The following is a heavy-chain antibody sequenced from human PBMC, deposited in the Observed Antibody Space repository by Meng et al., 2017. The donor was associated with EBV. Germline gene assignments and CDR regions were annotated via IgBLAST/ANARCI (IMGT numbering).Heavy chain of an antibody. CDR1: GESFSGYY. V-gene: IGHV4-34*01. CDR2: VNHAGRT. Sequence: QQQWGVGLLKPSETLSLTCGLSGESFSGYYCSWVRQSPGKGLEWIGEVNHAGRTNFNPSLKSRVSISLDTSKNQFSLKLNSVTVADTAVYYCAEGRGTFDYWGRGTLVTVSS. CDR3: AEGRGTFDY. J-gene: IGHJ4*02.